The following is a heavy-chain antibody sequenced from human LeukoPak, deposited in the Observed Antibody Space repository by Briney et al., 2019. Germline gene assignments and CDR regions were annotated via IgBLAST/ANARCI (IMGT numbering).Heavy chain of an antibody. J-gene: IGHJ4*02. CDR2: IRSKAYSYAT. Sequence: GGSLRLSCVGSGFTFSVSAMHWVRQASGKGLEWVGRIRSKAYSYATEYAASVKGRFTISRDDSKNTAYLQMNSLKTEDTAVYYCTRVGAADDNWGQGTLVTVSS. CDR1: GFTFSVSA. V-gene: IGHV3-73*01. D-gene: IGHD6-13*01. CDR3: TRVGAADDN.